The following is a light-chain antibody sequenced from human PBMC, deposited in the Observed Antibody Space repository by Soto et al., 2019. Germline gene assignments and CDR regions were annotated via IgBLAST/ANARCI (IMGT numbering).Light chain of an antibody. V-gene: IGLV1-44*01. J-gene: IGLJ2*01. CDR1: SSNIGSNT. Sequence: QAVVTQPPPASGTPGQRVTISCSGSSSNIGSNTVNWYQQLPGTAPKLLMYSNNQRPSGVPDRFSGSKSGTSVSLAISGLQSEDEADYHCAAWDDSLNGVVFGGGTQLTVL. CDR3: AAWDDSLNGVV. CDR2: SNN.